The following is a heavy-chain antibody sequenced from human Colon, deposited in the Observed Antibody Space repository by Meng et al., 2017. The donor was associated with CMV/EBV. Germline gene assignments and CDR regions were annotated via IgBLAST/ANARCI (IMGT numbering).Heavy chain of an antibody. CDR2: IGSTGTIA. D-gene: IGHD3-10*01. J-gene: IGHJ4*02. Sequence: GESLKISCAASGFTFSSYAMSWVRQAPGKGLEWVSVIGSTGTIARYADSVKGRFAISRDNSTNTVYLQMNSLRAEDTALYYCAKNGAWFRVDSWGQGTPVTVSS. CDR1: GFTFSSYA. V-gene: IGHV3-23*05. CDR3: AKNGAWFRVDS.